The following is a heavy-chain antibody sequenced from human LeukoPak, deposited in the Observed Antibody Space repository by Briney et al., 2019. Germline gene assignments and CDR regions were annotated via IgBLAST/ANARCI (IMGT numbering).Heavy chain of an antibody. CDR3: ARRLEIYYYYGMDV. D-gene: IGHD6-19*01. CDR2: MNPNSGNT. V-gene: IGHV1-8*01. CDR1: GYTFTSYD. J-gene: IGHJ6*02. Sequence: ASVKVSCKASGYTFTSYDINWVRQATGQGLEWMGWMNPNSGNTGYAQKFQGRVTMTRNTSISTVYMELSSLRSEDTAVYYCARRLEIYYYYGMDVWGQGTTVTVSS.